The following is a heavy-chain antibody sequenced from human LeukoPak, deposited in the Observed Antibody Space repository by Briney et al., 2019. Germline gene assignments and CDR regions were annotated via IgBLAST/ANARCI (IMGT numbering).Heavy chain of an antibody. V-gene: IGHV3-21*01. J-gene: IGHJ3*02. CDR2: ISSSSSYI. D-gene: IGHD6-6*01. Sequence: GSLRLSCAASGFTFSSYSMNWVRQAPGKGLEWVSSISSSSSYIYYADSLKGRFTISRDNAKNSLYLQMNSLRAEDTAVYYCARDLGPHSSSPNSGAFDIWGQGTMVTVSS. CDR3: ARDLGPHSSSPNSGAFDI. CDR1: GFTFSSYS.